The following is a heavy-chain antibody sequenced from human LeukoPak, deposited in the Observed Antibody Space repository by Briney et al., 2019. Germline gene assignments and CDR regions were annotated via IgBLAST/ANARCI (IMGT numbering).Heavy chain of an antibody. Sequence: SETLSLTCTVSSGSISSYYWSWIRQPAGKGLEWIGRIYTSGSTNYNPSLKSRVTMSVDTSKNQFSLKLSSVTAADTAVYYCARDTTIFGVVTYFDYWGQGTLVTVSS. CDR1: SGSISSYY. D-gene: IGHD3-3*01. J-gene: IGHJ4*02. CDR3: ARDTTIFGVVTYFDY. V-gene: IGHV4-4*07. CDR2: IYTSGST.